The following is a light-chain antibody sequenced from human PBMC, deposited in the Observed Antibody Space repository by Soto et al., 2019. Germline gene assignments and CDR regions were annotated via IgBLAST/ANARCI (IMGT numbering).Light chain of an antibody. CDR1: QSVSSSY. J-gene: IGKJ1*01. Sequence: EIVLTQSPGTLSLSPGERATLSCRASQSVSSSYLDWYQQKPGQAPRLLIYDASSRATGIPDRFSGSGSGTDFTLTISRLEPEDFAVYYCQQYNYSPTTFGQGTKVEIK. V-gene: IGKV3-20*01. CDR2: DAS. CDR3: QQYNYSPTT.